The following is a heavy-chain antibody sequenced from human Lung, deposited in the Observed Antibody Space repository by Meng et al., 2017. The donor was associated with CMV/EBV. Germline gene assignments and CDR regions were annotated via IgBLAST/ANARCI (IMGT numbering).Heavy chain of an antibody. D-gene: IGHD6-13*01. Sequence: GESLKISCAASGFTFSDYAMHWVRQAPGKGLEWVTVISNAGSIKYYADSVKGRFTISRDNSRNTLYLQLNSLRAEDTAVYYCARHTIDGSNWFFGYWGQGXLVTVSS. V-gene: IGHV3-30-3*01. CDR1: GFTFSDYA. CDR3: ARHTIDGSNWFFGY. CDR2: ISNAGSIK. J-gene: IGHJ4*02.